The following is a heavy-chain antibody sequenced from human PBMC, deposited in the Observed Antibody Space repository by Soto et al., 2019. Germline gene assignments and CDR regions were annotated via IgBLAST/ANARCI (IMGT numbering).Heavy chain of an antibody. CDR3: ARRYGGHFDY. J-gene: IGHJ4*02. CDR1: GGSISSYY. Sequence: SETLSLTCTVSGGSISSYYWSWIRQPPGKGLEWIGYIYYSGSTNYNPSLKSRVTISVDTSKNQFSLKLSSVTAANTAVYYCARRYGGHFDYWGQGTLVTVSS. CDR2: IYYSGST. D-gene: IGHD4-17*01. V-gene: IGHV4-59*08.